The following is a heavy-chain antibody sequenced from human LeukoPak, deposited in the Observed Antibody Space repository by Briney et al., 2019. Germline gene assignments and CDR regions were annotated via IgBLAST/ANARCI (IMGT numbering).Heavy chain of an antibody. D-gene: IGHD3-22*01. J-gene: IGHJ3*02. CDR3: ARGPSSYDSSGSWGSFDI. CDR2: INHSGST. CDR1: GGSFSGYY. V-gene: IGHV4-34*01. Sequence: SETLSLTCAVFGGSFSGYYWNWIRQPPGKGLESIGEINHSGSTNYNPSLKSRVSISVDTSKKQFSLKLSSVTAADTAVYYCARGPSSYDSSGSWGSFDIWGQGTMVTVSS.